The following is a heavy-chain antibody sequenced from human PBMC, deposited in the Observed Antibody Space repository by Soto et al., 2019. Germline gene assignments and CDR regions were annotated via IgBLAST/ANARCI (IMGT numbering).Heavy chain of an antibody. CDR3: ARDTGWGLGY. D-gene: IGHD6-19*01. Sequence: QVQLQESGPGLVRPSGTLSLTCAVSGDSINSNYCWTWVRQPPGKGLEWIAEIYYSGGTSYNPSLKRRVTISMDKSKNQFSLNLTSVTAADTAMYYCARDTGWGLGYWGKGTLVTVSS. V-gene: IGHV4-4*02. J-gene: IGHJ4*02. CDR2: IYYSGGT. CDR1: GDSINSNYC.